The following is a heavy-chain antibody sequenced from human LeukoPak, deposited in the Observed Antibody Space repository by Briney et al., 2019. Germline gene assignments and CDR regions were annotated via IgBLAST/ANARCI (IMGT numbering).Heavy chain of an antibody. Sequence: SETLPLTCTVSGGSISGYYWSWIRQPPGKGLEWIGYIYYSGSTNYNPSLKSRVTISVDTSKNQFSLKLRSVTAADTAVYYCARGTMMVGPWGQGTLVTVSS. CDR3: ARGTMMVGP. D-gene: IGHD3-22*01. CDR1: GGSISGYY. CDR2: IYYSGST. V-gene: IGHV4-59*01. J-gene: IGHJ5*02.